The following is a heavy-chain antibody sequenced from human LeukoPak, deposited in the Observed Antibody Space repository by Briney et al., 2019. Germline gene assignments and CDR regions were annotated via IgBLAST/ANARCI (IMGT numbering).Heavy chain of an antibody. CDR3: VKGGGSGECSDYYFDY. CDR2: TSYDGRSK. J-gene: IGHJ4*02. Sequence: PGGSLRLSCTVSGFNLRRYGMHWVRQAPGKGLEYLALTSYDGRSKFYGDSVEGRFTVSRDRSANTVYLQMNSLTVEDTAMYYCVKGGGSGECSDYYFDYWGQGTLVTVSS. D-gene: IGHD2-21*01. CDR1: GFNLRRYG. V-gene: IGHV3-30*18.